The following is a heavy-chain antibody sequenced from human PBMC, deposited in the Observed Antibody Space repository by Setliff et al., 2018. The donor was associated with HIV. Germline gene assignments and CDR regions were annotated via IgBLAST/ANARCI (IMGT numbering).Heavy chain of an antibody. V-gene: IGHV3-7*03. CDR2: IKQNGSEK. J-gene: IGHJ5*02. D-gene: IGHD3-22*01. CDR1: GFNFDVYT. CDR3: ARDIGRDYDTTEDWFDP. Sequence: PGGSLRLSCTASGFNFDVYTMGWVRQAPGKGLEWVANIKQNGSEKYYVDSVKGRFTISRDNAKNSLSLQMNSLRAEDTAVYYCARDIGRDYDTTEDWFDPWGQGTLVTVSS.